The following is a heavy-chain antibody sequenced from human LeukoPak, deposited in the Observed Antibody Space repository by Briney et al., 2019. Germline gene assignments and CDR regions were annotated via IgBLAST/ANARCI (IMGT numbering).Heavy chain of an antibody. Sequence: ASVKVSCKASGYTFTSYDINWVRQATGQGLEWMGWMNPNSGNTGYAQKFQGRVTITRNTSISTAYMELSSLRSEDTAVYYCARALQKMAAGVFDIGGKGKMVTV. CDR3: ARALQKMAAGVFDI. CDR2: MNPNSGNT. J-gene: IGHJ3*02. V-gene: IGHV1-8*03. D-gene: IGHD6-13*01. CDR1: GYTFTSYD.